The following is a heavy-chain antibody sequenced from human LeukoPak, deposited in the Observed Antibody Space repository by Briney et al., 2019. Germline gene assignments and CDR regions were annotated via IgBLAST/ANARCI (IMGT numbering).Heavy chain of an antibody. CDR2: ISISSSYI. Sequence: GGSLRLSCAASGFTFSSYSMNWVRQAPGKGLEWVSSISISSSYIYYADSVKGRFTISRDNAKNSLYLQMNSLRAEDTAVYYCARDLANYYGSGNPYNWFDPWGQGTLVTVSS. J-gene: IGHJ5*02. V-gene: IGHV3-21*01. CDR1: GFTFSSYS. D-gene: IGHD3-10*01. CDR3: ARDLANYYGSGNPYNWFDP.